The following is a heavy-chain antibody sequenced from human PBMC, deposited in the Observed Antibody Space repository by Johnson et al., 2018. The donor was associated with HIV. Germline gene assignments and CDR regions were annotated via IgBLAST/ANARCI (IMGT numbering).Heavy chain of an antibody. CDR2: IKQDGSEQ. J-gene: IGHJ3*01. V-gene: IGHV3-7*02. Sequence: VQLVESGGGLVQPGGSLRLSCAASGFTFSSYWMSWVRQAPGKGLEWVANIKQDGSEQYYVDSVKGRFTISRDNAKNTLYLQMNGLRVEDTAVYYCAKCIWGSSLIDAFDVWGQGTMVTVSS. CDR3: AKCIWGSSLIDAFDV. CDR1: GFTFSSYW. D-gene: IGHD6-13*01.